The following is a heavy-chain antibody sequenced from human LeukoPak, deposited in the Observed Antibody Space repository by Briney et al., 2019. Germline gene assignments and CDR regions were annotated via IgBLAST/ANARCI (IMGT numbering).Heavy chain of an antibody. V-gene: IGHV4-39*01. J-gene: IGHJ4*02. CDR1: GGSISSSSYY. Sequence: PSETLSLTCTVSGGSISSSSYYWGWIRQPPGKGLEWIGSIYYSGSTYYNPSLKSRVTISVDTSKNQFSLKLSSVTAADTAVYYCASPPNGDARGYFDYWGQGTLVTASS. CDR3: ASPPNGDARGYFDY. CDR2: IYYSGST. D-gene: IGHD4-17*01.